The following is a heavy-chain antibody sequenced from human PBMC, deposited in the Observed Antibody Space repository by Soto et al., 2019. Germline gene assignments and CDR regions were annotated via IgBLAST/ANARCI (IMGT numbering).Heavy chain of an antibody. Sequence: GASVKVSFKASGYTFTSYDINWVRQATGQGLEWMGWMNPNSGNTGYAQKFQGRVTMTRNTSISTAYMELSSLRSEDTAVYYCARVNPFSYYGSGSYYPPYYYGMDVWGQGTTVTVSS. CDR3: ARVNPFSYYGSGSYYPPYYYGMDV. J-gene: IGHJ6*02. CDR2: MNPNSGNT. V-gene: IGHV1-8*01. CDR1: GYTFTSYD. D-gene: IGHD3-10*01.